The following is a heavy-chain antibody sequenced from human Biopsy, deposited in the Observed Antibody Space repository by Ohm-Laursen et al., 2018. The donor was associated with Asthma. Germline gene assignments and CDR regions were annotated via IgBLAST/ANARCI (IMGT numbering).Heavy chain of an antibody. CDR3: AKDVFPGWELRRGPDY. D-gene: IGHD1-7*01. CDR1: GFSFSHHS. V-gene: IGHV3-21*01. CDR2: ISGNSQYI. Sequence: SLRLSCAASGFSFSHHSMNWVRQAPGKGLEWVSCISGNSQYIYFADSVKGRFTISRDNARNSLYLQMNSLRAEDTAVYYCAKDVFPGWELRRGPDYWGQGTLVTVSS. J-gene: IGHJ4*02.